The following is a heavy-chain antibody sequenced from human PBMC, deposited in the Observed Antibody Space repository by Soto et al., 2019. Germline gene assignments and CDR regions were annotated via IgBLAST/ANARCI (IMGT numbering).Heavy chain of an antibody. CDR2: INSDATTK. V-gene: IGHV3-74*01. Sequence: EVQFVESGGGLVQPGGSLRLSCVASGFTFRSSWMHWVRQAPGKGLVWVSRINSDATTKNYAESAKGRFTIARDNAENTLDLQMDSLTAEDTAVYYCARGPTGWYGYDYWGQGTLLTVSS. J-gene: IGHJ4*02. CDR1: GFTFRSSW. D-gene: IGHD6-19*01. CDR3: ARGPTGWYGYDY.